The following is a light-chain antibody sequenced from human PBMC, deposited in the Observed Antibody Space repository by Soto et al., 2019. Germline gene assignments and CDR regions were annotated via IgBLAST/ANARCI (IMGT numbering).Light chain of an antibody. V-gene: IGKV3-20*01. J-gene: IGKJ2*01. CDR1: QSVSSY. CDR2: AAS. Sequence: EIVLTQSPATLSLSPGERATLSCRASQSVSSYLAWYQQKPGQAPRVLIYAASIRATGIPDRFSGSGSGTDFSLTISRLEPEDFAVYYCHQYDNTPQTFGQGTKVDIK. CDR3: HQYDNTPQT.